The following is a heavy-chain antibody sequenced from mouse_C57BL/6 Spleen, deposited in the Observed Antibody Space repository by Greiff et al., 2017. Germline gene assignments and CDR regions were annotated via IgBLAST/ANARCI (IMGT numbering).Heavy chain of an antibody. D-gene: IGHD4-1*01. V-gene: IGHV1-80*01. CDR2: IYPGDGDT. CDR3: ARREKTGPPFDY. Sequence: VKLMESGAELVKPGASVKISCKASGYAFSSYWMNWVKQRPGKGLEWIGQIYPGDGDTNYNGKFKGKATLTADKSSSTAYMQLSSLTSEDSAVYFCARREKTGPPFDYWGQGTTLTVSS. CDR1: GYAFSSYW. J-gene: IGHJ2*01.